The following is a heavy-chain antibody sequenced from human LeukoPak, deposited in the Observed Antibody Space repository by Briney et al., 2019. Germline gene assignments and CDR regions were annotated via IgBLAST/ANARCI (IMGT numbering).Heavy chain of an antibody. V-gene: IGHV3-66*01. J-gene: IGHJ3*02. Sequence: PGGSLRLSCAASGFTVSSNYMSWVRQAPGKGLEWVSVIYSGGSTYYADSVKGRFTISRDNAKNSLYLQMNSLRAEDTAVYYCARLGAADAFDIWGQGTMVTVSS. CDR2: IYSGGST. CDR3: ARLGAADAFDI. CDR1: GFTVSSNY. D-gene: IGHD1-26*01.